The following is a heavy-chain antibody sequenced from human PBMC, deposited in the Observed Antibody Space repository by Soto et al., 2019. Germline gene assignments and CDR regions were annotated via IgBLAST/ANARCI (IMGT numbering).Heavy chain of an antibody. CDR2: ISGSGGST. CDR1: GFSFSSYA. D-gene: IGHD4-17*01. J-gene: IGHJ5*02. V-gene: IGHV3-23*01. CDR3: AKDYGTVTHNWFDP. Sequence: EVQLLESGGGLVQPGGSLRLSCAASGFSFSSYAMSWVRQAPGKGLEWVSDISGSGGSTYYADSVKGRFTISRDNSKNTLYLQLNSLRAEDTAVYYCAKDYGTVTHNWFDPWGQGTLVTVSS.